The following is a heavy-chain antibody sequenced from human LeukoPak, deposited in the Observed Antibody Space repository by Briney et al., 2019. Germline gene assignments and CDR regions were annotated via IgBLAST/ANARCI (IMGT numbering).Heavy chain of an antibody. V-gene: IGHV3-9*01. CDR2: ISWNSGSI. D-gene: IGHD6-19*01. Sequence: GGSLRLSCAASGFTFDDYAMHWVRPAPGKGLEWGSGISWNSGSIGYADSVKGRFTISRDNAKNSLYLQMNSLRAEDTALYYCAKDLSSGWYGDAFDIWGQGTMVTVSS. J-gene: IGHJ3*02. CDR1: GFTFDDYA. CDR3: AKDLSSGWYGDAFDI.